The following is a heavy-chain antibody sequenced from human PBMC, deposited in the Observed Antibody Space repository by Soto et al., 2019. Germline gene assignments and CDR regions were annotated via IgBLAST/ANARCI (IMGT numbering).Heavy chain of an antibody. J-gene: IGHJ4*02. V-gene: IGHV3-23*01. CDR2: ISSSSGNT. Sequence: GGSLRLSCAASGFTFSSYAMSWVRQAPGKGLEWVSYISSSSGNTNYADSVKGRFTISRDNAKNTLYLQMKSLRAEDTAVYYCAKVSSSWYAGFFDLWGQGTPVTVSS. CDR3: AKVSSSWYAGFFDL. D-gene: IGHD6-13*01. CDR1: GFTFSSYA.